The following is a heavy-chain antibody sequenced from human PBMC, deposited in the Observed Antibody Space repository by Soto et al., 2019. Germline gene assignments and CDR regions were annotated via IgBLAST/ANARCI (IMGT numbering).Heavy chain of an antibody. V-gene: IGHV3-23*01. Sequence: EVQLLESGGGLVQPGGSLRLSCAASGFTFSFCAMNWVRQAPGKGLEWVSRTRGSGGDTYYADPVRGRFTISRDKSKNTLYLEINSLRVEGTAVYYCVKGHSHSYYYFDYWGQGTLVTVSS. CDR1: GFTFSFCA. CDR3: VKGHSHSYYYFDY. D-gene: IGHD1-26*01. J-gene: IGHJ4*02. CDR2: TRGSGGDT.